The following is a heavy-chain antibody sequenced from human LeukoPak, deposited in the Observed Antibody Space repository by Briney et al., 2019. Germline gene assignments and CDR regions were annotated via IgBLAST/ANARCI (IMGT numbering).Heavy chain of an antibody. V-gene: IGHV3-66*01. CDR3: ARAHYYDSSGHFDY. CDR2: IYSGGST. Sequence: GGSLRLSCAASGFTVSSNYMSWVRQAPGKGLEWVLVIYSGGSTYYADSVKGRFTISRDNSKNTLYLQMNSLRAEDTAVYYCARAHYYDSSGHFDYWGQGTLVTVSS. CDR1: GFTVSSNY. J-gene: IGHJ4*02. D-gene: IGHD3-22*01.